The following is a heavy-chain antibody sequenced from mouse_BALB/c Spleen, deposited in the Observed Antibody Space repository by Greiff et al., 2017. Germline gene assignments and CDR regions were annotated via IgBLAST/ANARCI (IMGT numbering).Heavy chain of an antibody. Sequence: DVKLVESGPSLVKPSQTLSLTCSVTGDSITSGYWNWIRKFPGNKLEYMGYISYSGSTYYNPSLKSRISITRDTSKNQYYLQLNSVTTEDTATYYCARGGQLGPRGFAYWGQGTLVTVSA. CDR2: ISYSGST. V-gene: IGHV3-8*02. J-gene: IGHJ3*01. CDR1: GDSITSGY. CDR3: ARGGQLGPRGFAY. D-gene: IGHD3-2*01.